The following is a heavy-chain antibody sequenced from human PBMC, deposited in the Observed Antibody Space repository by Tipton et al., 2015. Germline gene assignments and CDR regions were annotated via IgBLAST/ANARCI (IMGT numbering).Heavy chain of an antibody. D-gene: IGHD3-9*01. CDR3: ACQDYDSLTRDYQTVDY. Sequence: SGGSISSTNWWTWVRQPPGKGLEWIGEISQSGNTNYNPSLKSRVTISGDKSKNQFSLNLKSVTAADTAVYYCACQDYDSLTRDYQTVDYWGQGTLVTVSS. J-gene: IGHJ4*02. CDR2: ISQSGNT. V-gene: IGHV4-4*02. CDR1: GGSISSTNW.